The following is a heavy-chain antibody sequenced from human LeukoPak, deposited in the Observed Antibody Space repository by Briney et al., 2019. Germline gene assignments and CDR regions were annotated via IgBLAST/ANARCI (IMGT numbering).Heavy chain of an antibody. V-gene: IGHV4-59*01. CDR3: ARVGVDDSGNIIKYFFDY. CDR2: IYDSVNA. CDR1: GGSFRSYR. Sequence: SETLSLTCTVSGGSFRSYRWSWIRQPPGKGLEWIGNIYDSVNANYNPSLKSRVIIAVDTSKKEFSLKLSPVTAADTAVYYCARVGVDDSGNIIKYFFDYWGQGTLVTVSS. J-gene: IGHJ4*02. D-gene: IGHD4-23*01.